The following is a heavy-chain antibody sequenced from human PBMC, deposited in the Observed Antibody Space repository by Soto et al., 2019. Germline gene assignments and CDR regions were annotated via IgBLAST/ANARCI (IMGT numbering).Heavy chain of an antibody. Sequence: QVQLVQSGAEVKKPGASVKVSCKASGYTFTSYYMHWVRQAPGQGLEWMGIINPSGGSTSYAQKFEGRVTMXXDXSXTTVYMELSSLRSEDTAVYYCARARGGYSSSWAIDCWGQGTLVTVSS. J-gene: IGHJ4*02. D-gene: IGHD6-13*01. CDR3: ARARGGYSSSWAIDC. V-gene: IGHV1-46*01. CDR1: GYTFTSYY. CDR2: INPSGGST.